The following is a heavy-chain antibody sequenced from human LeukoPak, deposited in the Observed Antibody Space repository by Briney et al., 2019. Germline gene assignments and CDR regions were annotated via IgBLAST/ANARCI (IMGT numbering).Heavy chain of an antibody. CDR2: IYYSGST. Sequence: PSQTLSLTCTVSGGSISSSSYYWGWIRQPPGKGLEWIGSIYYSGSTYYNPSLKSRVTISVDTSKNQFSLKLSSVTAADTAVYYCAHCSSTSCTRRAALYYFDYWGQGTLVTVSS. CDR3: AHCSSTSCTRRAALYYFDY. CDR1: GGSISSSSYY. D-gene: IGHD2-2*01. V-gene: IGHV4-39*01. J-gene: IGHJ4*02.